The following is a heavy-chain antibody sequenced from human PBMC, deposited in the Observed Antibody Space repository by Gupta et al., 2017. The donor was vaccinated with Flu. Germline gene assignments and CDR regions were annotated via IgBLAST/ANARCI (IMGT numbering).Heavy chain of an antibody. Sequence: EVQLVESGGGLVKPGGSLRLSCAASGFTFNNRAMNWVRQPPGRGLEWVSSISPDGGAIDYLDSVKGRFTISRDNAMNSLYLQMDTLRVEDAAVYYCVRGEIVGPNSGFDYWGQGTLVTVSS. D-gene: IGHD1-26*01. CDR3: VRGEIVGPNSGFDY. CDR1: GFTFNNRA. CDR2: ISPDGGAI. J-gene: IGHJ4*02. V-gene: IGHV3-21*02.